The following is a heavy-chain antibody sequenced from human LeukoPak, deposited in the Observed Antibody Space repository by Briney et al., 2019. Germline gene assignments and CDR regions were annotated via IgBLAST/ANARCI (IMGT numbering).Heavy chain of an antibody. CDR1: NGSFSDYY. Sequence: SETLSLTCAVYNGSFSDYYWSWIRQPPGKGLEWIGEINHSGSTNYNPSLKSRITMSVDTSKNQFSLKVSSVTAADTAVYYCARRLVRPVFQRLLLKPFFDSWGQGTLVTVSS. CDR2: INHSGST. V-gene: IGHV4-34*01. J-gene: IGHJ4*02. CDR3: ARRLVRPVFQRLLLKPFFDS. D-gene: IGHD6-25*01.